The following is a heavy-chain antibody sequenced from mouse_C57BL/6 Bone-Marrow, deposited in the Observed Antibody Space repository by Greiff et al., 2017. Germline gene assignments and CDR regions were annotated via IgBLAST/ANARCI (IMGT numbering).Heavy chain of an antibody. CDR1: GYTFTSYW. CDR2: IHPNSGST. Sequence: VQLQQPGAELVKPGASVKLSCKASGYTFTSYWMHWVKQRPGQGLEWIGLIHPNSGSTNYNEKFKSKATLTVDKSSSTAYMQLSSLTSEDSAVYDCATNSYYYGSRGYFDVWGTGTTVTVTS. V-gene: IGHV1-64*01. CDR3: ATNSYYYGSRGYFDV. D-gene: IGHD1-1*01. J-gene: IGHJ1*03.